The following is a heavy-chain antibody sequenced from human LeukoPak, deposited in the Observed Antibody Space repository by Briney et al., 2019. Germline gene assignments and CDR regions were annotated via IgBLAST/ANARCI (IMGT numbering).Heavy chain of an antibody. CDR1: GYTFNNYG. Sequence: ASVKVSCKASGYTFNNYGISWVRQAPGQGLEWMGWVTSYNGDTNYAQKFQGRVTMSTDTSTNTAYMELRSLRSDDTAVYYCVRDRYCSGGSCYYMDVWGKGTTVTVSS. CDR2: VTSYNGDT. V-gene: IGHV1-18*01. J-gene: IGHJ6*03. CDR3: VRDRYCSGGSCYYMDV. D-gene: IGHD2-15*01.